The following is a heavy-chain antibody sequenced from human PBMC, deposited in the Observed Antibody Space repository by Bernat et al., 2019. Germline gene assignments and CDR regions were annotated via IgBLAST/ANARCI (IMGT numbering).Heavy chain of an antibody. CDR1: GFTFSTSW. D-gene: IGHD6-19*01. CDR3: TRAFGPEAPPSSGWSYYYYMDV. V-gene: IGHV3-49*04. CDR2: IRSKAYGGTT. Sequence: EVHLVESGGGLVQPGGSLKLSCVGSGFTFSTSWMHWVRQAPGKGLMWVGFIRSKAYGGTTEYAASVKGRFTISRDDSKSIAYLQMNSLKTEDTAVYYCTRAFGPEAPPSSGWSYYYYMDVWGKGTTVTVSS. J-gene: IGHJ6*03.